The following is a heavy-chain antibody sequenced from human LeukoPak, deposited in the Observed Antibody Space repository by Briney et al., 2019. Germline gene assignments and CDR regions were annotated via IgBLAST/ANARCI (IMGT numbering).Heavy chain of an antibody. D-gene: IGHD3-22*01. J-gene: IGHJ4*02. V-gene: IGHV4-4*07. CDR1: GGSISSYY. CDR2: IYTSGST. Sequence: SETLSLTCTVSGGSISSYYWSWIRQPAGKGLEWIGRIYTSGSTNYNPSLKSRVTMSVDTSKNQFSLKLSSVTAADTAVYYCAREGYYYYDSSGYWTNFDYWGQGTLVTVSS. CDR3: AREGYYYYDSSGYWTNFDY.